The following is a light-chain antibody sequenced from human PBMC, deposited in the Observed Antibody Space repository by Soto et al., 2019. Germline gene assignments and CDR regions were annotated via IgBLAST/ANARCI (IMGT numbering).Light chain of an antibody. V-gene: IGKV1-39*01. CDR1: QSISSY. CDR3: QQANSCPRT. Sequence: HMTQSPSSLSALVRARVTITCRASQSISSYLSWYQQKPGKAPNLLIYGASTWQSGVPARFSGSGSGTDFALTISSLQPEDFATYYCQQANSCPRTFGGGTKVHIK. J-gene: IGKJ4*01. CDR2: GAS.